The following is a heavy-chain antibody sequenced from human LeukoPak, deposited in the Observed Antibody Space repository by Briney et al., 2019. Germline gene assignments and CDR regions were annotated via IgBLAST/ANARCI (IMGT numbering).Heavy chain of an antibody. J-gene: IGHJ4*02. D-gene: IGHD4-11*01. CDR3: TRDRTTITLFEL. Sequence: GGSLRLSCAASGFDFSSNWMHWVRHAPGQGLVWVSRIKGDGISTNYADSVKGRFTISRDNARNTLYLQINSLRAEDSAVYYCTRDRTTITLFELWGQGTLVTVSS. CDR1: GFDFSSNW. CDR2: IKGDGIST. V-gene: IGHV3-74*01.